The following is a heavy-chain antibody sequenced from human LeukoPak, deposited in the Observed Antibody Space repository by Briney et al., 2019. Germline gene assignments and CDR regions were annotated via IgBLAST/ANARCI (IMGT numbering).Heavy chain of an antibody. D-gene: IGHD2/OR15-2a*01. Sequence: SETLSLTCAVYGGSFSGYYWSWIRQPPGKGLEWIGEIYHIGNTNYNPSLKSRVTISVDKSNSQFSLKLNSVTAADTAVYYCASHGAFYLAYWGQGTLVTVSS. CDR3: ASHGAFYLAY. J-gene: IGHJ4*02. CDR1: GGSFSGYY. V-gene: IGHV4-34*01. CDR2: IYHIGNT.